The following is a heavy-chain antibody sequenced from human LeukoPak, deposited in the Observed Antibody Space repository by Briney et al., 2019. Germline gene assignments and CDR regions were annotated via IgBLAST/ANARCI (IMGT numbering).Heavy chain of an antibody. J-gene: IGHJ5*02. Sequence: GASVKVSCKVSGYSLTELSIHWVRQAPGKGLEGMGSFDPEDGETIYVEKFQGRVTMTEDTSIDTAYIELSSLRSEDTAAYYCATDLQHSGYNWLDPWGQGTLVTVSS. D-gene: IGHD3-3*02. CDR1: GYSLTELS. CDR2: FDPEDGET. V-gene: IGHV1-24*01. CDR3: ATDLQHSGYNWLDP.